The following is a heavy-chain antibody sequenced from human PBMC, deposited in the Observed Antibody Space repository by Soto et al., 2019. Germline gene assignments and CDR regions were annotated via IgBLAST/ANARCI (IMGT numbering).Heavy chain of an antibody. Sequence: PSETLSLTCSVSGGSISNYYWSWIRQAPGKGLEWIGYISYSGSTNYKPSLKSRVTILVDTSKNQFSPKLRSVTAADSAVYYCARDRGDYAFWSGYFYGMDVWGQGTTVTVSS. CDR3: ARDRGDYAFWSGYFYGMDV. CDR2: ISYSGST. D-gene: IGHD3-3*01. CDR1: GGSISNYY. V-gene: IGHV4-59*01. J-gene: IGHJ6*02.